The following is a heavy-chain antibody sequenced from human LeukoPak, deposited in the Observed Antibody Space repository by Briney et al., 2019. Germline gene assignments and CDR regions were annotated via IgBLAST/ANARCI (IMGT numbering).Heavy chain of an antibody. V-gene: IGHV3-9*01. J-gene: IGHJ4*02. Sequence: PGGSLRLSCAASGFTFDDYAMHWVRQAPGKGLEWVSGISWNSGSIGYADSVKGRFTISRDNAKNSLYLQMNSLRAEDTALYYCAKDISGYSSGWYLSFDYWGQGTLVTVSS. CDR2: ISWNSGSI. CDR3: AKDISGYSSGWYLSFDY. CDR1: GFTFDDYA. D-gene: IGHD6-19*01.